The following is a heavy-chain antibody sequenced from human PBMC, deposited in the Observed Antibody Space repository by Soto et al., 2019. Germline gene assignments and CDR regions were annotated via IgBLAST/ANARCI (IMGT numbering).Heavy chain of an antibody. Sequence: WGSLSLSCAASGFTFSSHWMHLVRQAPGEGLVWVSRIDTDGSRTNYADSVKGRFTMSRDNAKKTAFLQMNSLRAEDTAVYYFVQGYGGLQGWGQGTRVTVS. V-gene: IGHV3-74*01. CDR2: IDTDGSRT. CDR3: VQGYGGLQG. D-gene: IGHD5-18*01. J-gene: IGHJ4*02. CDR1: GFTFSSHW.